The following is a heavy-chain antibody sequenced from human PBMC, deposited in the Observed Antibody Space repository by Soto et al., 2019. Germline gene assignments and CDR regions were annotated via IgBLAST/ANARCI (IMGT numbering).Heavy chain of an antibody. CDR2: TYYKSKWNN. CDR1: GDSVSSDTTA. V-gene: IGHV6-1*01. Sequence: SQTLSLTCAISGDSVSSDTTAWIWIRQSPSRGLEWLGRTYYKSKWNNDYALSVKSRITISPDTSQNQFSLDLDSVTPEDTAVYYCVGFPLFRGMDVCGQGTPVTVSS. J-gene: IGHJ6*02. CDR3: VGFPLFRGMDV. D-gene: IGHD3-10*01.